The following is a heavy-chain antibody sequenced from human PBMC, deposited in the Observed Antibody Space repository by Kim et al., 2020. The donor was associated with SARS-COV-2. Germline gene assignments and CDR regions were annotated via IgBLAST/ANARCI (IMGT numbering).Heavy chain of an antibody. J-gene: IGHJ4*02. D-gene: IGHD2-15*01. Sequence: NSTPSVKSRVTMSLDTAKNPFYLILNSVSAADTAVYYCARALGGYYFDYWGQGTLVTVSS. V-gene: IGHV4-4*07. CDR3: ARALGGYYFDY.